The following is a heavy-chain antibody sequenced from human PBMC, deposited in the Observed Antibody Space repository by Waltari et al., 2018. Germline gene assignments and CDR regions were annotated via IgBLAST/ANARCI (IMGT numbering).Heavy chain of an antibody. J-gene: IGHJ3*02. D-gene: IGHD3-22*01. CDR2: INPNSGGT. Sequence: QVQLVQSGAEVKKPGASVKVSCKASGYTFTGYYMHWVRQAPGQGLEWMGWINPNSGGTNYAQKFQGRVTMTRDTSISTAYMELSRLRSDDTAVYYCARAIGYYDSSGYQGGAFDIWGQGTMVTVSS. V-gene: IGHV1-2*02. CDR3: ARAIGYYDSSGYQGGAFDI. CDR1: GYTFTGYY.